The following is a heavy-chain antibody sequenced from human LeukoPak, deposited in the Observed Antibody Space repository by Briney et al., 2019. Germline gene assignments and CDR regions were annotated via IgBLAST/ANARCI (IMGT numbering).Heavy chain of an antibody. Sequence: PGGSLRLSCAASGFTFSSYGMHWVRQAPGKGLEWVAVISYDGSNKYYADSVKGRFTISRDNSKNTPYLQMNSLRAEDTAVYYCAKDPGTPFNSYYYGSGSPTYYFDYWGQGTPVTVSS. J-gene: IGHJ4*02. V-gene: IGHV3-30*18. D-gene: IGHD3-10*01. CDR1: GFTFSSYG. CDR2: ISYDGSNK. CDR3: AKDPGTPFNSYYYGSGSPTYYFDY.